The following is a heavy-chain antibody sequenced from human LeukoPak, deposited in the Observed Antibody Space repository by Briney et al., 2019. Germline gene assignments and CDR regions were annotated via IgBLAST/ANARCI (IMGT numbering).Heavy chain of an antibody. CDR3: AIELDYDSSGYYYFY. CDR2: IYSGGST. V-gene: IGHV3-NL1*01. J-gene: IGHJ4*02. D-gene: IGHD3-22*01. CDR1: GFTFSSHG. Sequence: GGSLRLSCAASGFTFSSHGMHWVRQAPGKGLEWVSVIYSGGSTYYADSVKGRFTISRDNSKNTLYLQMNSLRAEDTAVYYCAIELDYDSSGYYYFYWGQGTLVTVSS.